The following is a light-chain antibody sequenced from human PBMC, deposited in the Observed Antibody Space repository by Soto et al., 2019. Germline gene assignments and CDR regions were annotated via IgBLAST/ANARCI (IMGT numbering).Light chain of an antibody. CDR1: QSVSSN. CDR2: DAS. V-gene: IGKV3-20*01. CDR3: QQYGTSPPLT. J-gene: IGKJ4*01. Sequence: ENVLTQSPATLSLSPGERATLSCRASQSVSSNLAWYQQKPGQAPRLLIYDASSRATGIPDRFSGSGSATDFTLTISRLEPEDFAVYYCQQYGTSPPLTFGGGTKVDIK.